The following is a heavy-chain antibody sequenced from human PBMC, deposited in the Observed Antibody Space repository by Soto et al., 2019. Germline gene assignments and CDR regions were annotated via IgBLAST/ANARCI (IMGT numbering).Heavy chain of an antibody. D-gene: IGHD2-15*01. CDR2: IRDGGEST. J-gene: IGHJ3*02. V-gene: IGHV3-23*01. CDR3: APHVHCSGGSCHYDAFDT. Sequence: EVQLLESGGGLVQPGESLRLSCAVSGFIFGNYMMTWVRQAPGKGLEWVSTIRDGGESTYYADSVKGRFTISRDNSKNRLYLRRENLGVEDTAVYYCAPHVHCSGGSCHYDAFDTRGQGTMVTVSS. CDR1: GFIFGNYM.